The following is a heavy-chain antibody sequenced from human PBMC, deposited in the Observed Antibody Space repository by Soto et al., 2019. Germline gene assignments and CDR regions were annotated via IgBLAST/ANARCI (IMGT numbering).Heavy chain of an antibody. D-gene: IGHD3-22*01. CDR1: GYTFTGCY. J-gene: IGHJ4*02. CDR2: INPNSGGT. CDR3: ARDTYYYDSSGYLDY. Sequence: ASVKVSCKASGYTFTGCYMHWVRQAPGQGLEWMGWINPNSGGTNYAQKFQGRVTMTRDTSISTAYMELSRLRSDDTAVYYCARDTYYYDSSGYLDYWGQGTLVTVS. V-gene: IGHV1-2*02.